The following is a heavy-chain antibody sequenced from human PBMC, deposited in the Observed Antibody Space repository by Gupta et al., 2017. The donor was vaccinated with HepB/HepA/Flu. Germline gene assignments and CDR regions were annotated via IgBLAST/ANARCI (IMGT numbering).Heavy chain of an antibody. Sequence: QVQLQESGPGLVQPSQTLSLTCTVSGGSLSSDNYYWSWIRQPPGKGLEWIGYIHNSGSTFYNPSLKSRVTLSVDTSNNQFSLRLSSVTAADPAVYYCASQLYCSGGSCPGVLDVWGQGTTVTVSS. V-gene: IGHV4-30-4*01. CDR2: IHNSGST. CDR3: ASQLYCSGGSCPGVLDV. CDR1: GGSLSSDNYY. J-gene: IGHJ6*02. D-gene: IGHD2-15*01.